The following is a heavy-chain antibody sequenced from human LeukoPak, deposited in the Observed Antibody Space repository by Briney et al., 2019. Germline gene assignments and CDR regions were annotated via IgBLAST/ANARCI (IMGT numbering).Heavy chain of an antibody. CDR2: IYYSGST. V-gene: IGHV4-31*03. CDR1: GVSISSGGYY. J-gene: IGHJ3*02. CDR3: ARQYNYGDYGDDAFDI. D-gene: IGHD4-17*01. Sequence: SETLSLTCTVSGVSISSGGYYWSWIRQHPGKGLEWIGYIYYSGSTYYNPSLKSRVTISVDTSKNQFSLKLSSVTAADTAVYYCARQYNYGDYGDDAFDIWGQGTMVTVSS.